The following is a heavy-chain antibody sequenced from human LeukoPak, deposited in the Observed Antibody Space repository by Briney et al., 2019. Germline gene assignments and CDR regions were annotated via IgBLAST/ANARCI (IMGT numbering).Heavy chain of an antibody. J-gene: IGHJ3*02. V-gene: IGHV4-59*01. CDR2: IYYIGST. D-gene: IGHD3-3*01. CDR1: GCSISSYY. CDR3: ARGVTIFGVVTPPYDAFDI. Sequence: KPSDTLSFTCTVSGCSISSYYCSWIRQPPGKGLDWIGDIYYIGSTNYNPSLKSRDTISVETSKKHSSLKLSSVDAADTAVYYCARGVTIFGVVTPPYDAFDIWGKGPMVTVSS.